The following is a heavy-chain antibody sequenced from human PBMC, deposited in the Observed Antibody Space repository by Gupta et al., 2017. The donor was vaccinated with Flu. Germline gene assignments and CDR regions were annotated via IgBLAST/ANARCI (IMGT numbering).Heavy chain of an antibody. D-gene: IGHD2-15*01. V-gene: IGHV3-7*01. CDR3: ATRSASTTLFADF. Sequence: EGHLVESGGDLVQHGGSLRLACRAYGFTFRIHWMSWVRQAPGKGLEWVANIKYDGSEIFYVDSVKGRFTISRDNAKNSLYLQMDNLRAEDTATYYCATRSASTTLFADFWGQGTLVRVSS. CDR1: GFTFRIHW. J-gene: IGHJ4*02. CDR2: IKYDGSEI.